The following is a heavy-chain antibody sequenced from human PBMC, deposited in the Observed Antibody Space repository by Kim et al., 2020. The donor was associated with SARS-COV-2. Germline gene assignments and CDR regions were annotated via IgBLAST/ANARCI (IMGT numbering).Heavy chain of an antibody. D-gene: IGHD5-12*01. CDR3: ARDKNSGYDWGY. Sequence: YYNPSLKSRVTISVDTSKNQFSLKLSSVTAADTAVYYCARDKNSGYDWGYWGQGTLVTVSS. V-gene: IGHV4-30-2*04. J-gene: IGHJ4*02.